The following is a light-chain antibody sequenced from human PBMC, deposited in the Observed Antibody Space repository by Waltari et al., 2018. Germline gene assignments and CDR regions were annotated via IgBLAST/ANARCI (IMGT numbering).Light chain of an antibody. V-gene: IGKV3-15*01. Sequence: EIVMTQSPATLSVSPGERATLSCRATQSVSSNLAWYQQKPGQAPRLLIYGASTSATGFPARFSGSGSGTDFTLSISSLQSEDFVVYYCQQYNNWPVTFGQGTKVEIK. J-gene: IGKJ1*01. CDR2: GAS. CDR1: QSVSSN. CDR3: QQYNNWPVT.